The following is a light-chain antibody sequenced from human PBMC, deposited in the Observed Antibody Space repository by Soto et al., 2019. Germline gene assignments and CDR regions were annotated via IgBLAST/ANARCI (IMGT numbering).Light chain of an antibody. V-gene: IGLV2-14*01. CDR3: SSYTSSSTV. J-gene: IGLJ3*02. CDR1: SSDVGGYNY. CDR2: DVS. Sequence: SVLTQPASVSGSPGQSITISCTGTSSDVGGYNYVSWYQQHPSKAPKLMIYDVSNRPSGVSNRFSGSKSGNTASLTISGLQAEDEADYYCSSYTSSSTVFGGGTKVTVL.